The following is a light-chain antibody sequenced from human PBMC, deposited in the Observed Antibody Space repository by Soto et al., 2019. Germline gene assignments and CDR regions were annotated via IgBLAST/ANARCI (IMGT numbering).Light chain of an antibody. V-gene: IGLV1-44*01. CDR2: SNN. Sequence: QSVLPQPPSASGTPGQRVTISCSGSSSNIGSNTVNWYQQLPGTAPKLLIYSNNQRPSGVPDRFSGSKSGTSASLAISGLQSEDEADYYCAAWDDSLNGHEVFGGGTKVTVL. CDR3: AAWDDSLNGHEV. J-gene: IGLJ2*01. CDR1: SSNIGSNT.